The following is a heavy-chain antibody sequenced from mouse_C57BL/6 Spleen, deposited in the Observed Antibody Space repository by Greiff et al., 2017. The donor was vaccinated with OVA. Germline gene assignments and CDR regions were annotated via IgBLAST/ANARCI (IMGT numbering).Heavy chain of an antibody. CDR1: GYAFSSYW. D-gene: IGHD2-4*01. Sequence: HVQLKQSGAELVKPGASVKISCKASGYAFSSYWMNWVKQRPGKGLEWIGQIYPGDGDTNYNGKFKGKATLTADKSSSTAYMQLSSLTSEDSAVYFCARAYYDYHYAMDYWGQGTSVTVSS. V-gene: IGHV1-80*01. J-gene: IGHJ4*01. CDR3: ARAYYDYHYAMDY. CDR2: IYPGDGDT.